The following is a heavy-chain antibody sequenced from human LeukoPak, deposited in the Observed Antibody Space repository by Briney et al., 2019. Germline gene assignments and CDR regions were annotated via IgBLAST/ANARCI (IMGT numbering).Heavy chain of an antibody. V-gene: IGHV3-23*01. J-gene: IGHJ4*02. CDR3: AKGPRASGWTYFDY. CDR2: ISGSGGNT. D-gene: IGHD6-19*01. Sequence: GGSLRLSCAASGFTFRSYWMSWVRQAPGKGLEWVSVISGSGGNTYSAESVKGRFTISRNNSKNTLYLQMNSLRVEDTAVYYCAKGPRASGWTYFDYWGQGTLVTVSS. CDR1: GFTFRSYW.